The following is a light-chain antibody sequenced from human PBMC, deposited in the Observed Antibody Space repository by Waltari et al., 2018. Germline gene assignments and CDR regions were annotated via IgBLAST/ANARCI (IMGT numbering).Light chain of an antibody. Sequence: EIVLTQSPGTLSLSPGERATLSCRASKSVISSYLAGYQQKPGQAPRLLIYGASSRATGIPDRVSGSGSGTDFTLTIIRLEPEDFAVYYCQQYGSSPPRYSFGQGTKLEIK. CDR3: QQYGSSPPRYS. CDR1: KSVISSY. V-gene: IGKV3-20*01. J-gene: IGKJ2*03. CDR2: GAS.